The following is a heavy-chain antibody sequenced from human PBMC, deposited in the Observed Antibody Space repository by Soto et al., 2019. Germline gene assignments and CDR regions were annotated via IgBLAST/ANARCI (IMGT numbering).Heavy chain of an antibody. Sequence: EVQLVESGGGLVQPGGYLRLSCAASGFAFRSNWMHWVCQVPGKGLVWVSRINNDVTTTNYADSVKGRFIISRDNAENTLYLQMNSLRVEDTAVYYCASGVVGGVIVHWGQGTLVTV. J-gene: IGHJ5*02. V-gene: IGHV3-74*01. CDR3: ASGVVGGVIVH. D-gene: IGHD3-16*01. CDR1: GFAFRSNW. CDR2: INNDVTTT.